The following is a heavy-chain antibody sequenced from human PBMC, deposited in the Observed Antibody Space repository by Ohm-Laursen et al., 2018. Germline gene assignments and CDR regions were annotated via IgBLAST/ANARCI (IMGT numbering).Heavy chain of an antibody. CDR3: ARSIKDYGDYG. CDR1: GFSVSNNY. V-gene: IGHV3-66*01. D-gene: IGHD4-17*01. J-gene: IGHJ4*02. CDR2: IYSGGGT. Sequence: SLRLSCSASGFSVSNNYLIWVRQAPGKGLEWVSLIYSGGGTHYADSVKGRFTISRDNSKNTLYLQMNSLRAEDTAVYYCARSIKDYGDYGWGQGTLVTVSS.